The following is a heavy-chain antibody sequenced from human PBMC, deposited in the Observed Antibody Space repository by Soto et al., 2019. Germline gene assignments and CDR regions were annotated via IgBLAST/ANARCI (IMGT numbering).Heavy chain of an antibody. V-gene: IGHV4-31*03. CDR2: IYYSGST. D-gene: IGHD2-15*01. J-gene: IGHJ4*02. CDR1: GGSISSGGYY. CDR3: AREDCSGDSCYFDY. Sequence: SETLSLTCTVSGGSISSGGYYWSWIRQRPGKGLEWIGYIYYSGSTDYNPSLKSRVTISLDTSTNQFSLKLSSVTAADTAFYYCAREDCSGDSCYFDYWGQGTLVTVSS.